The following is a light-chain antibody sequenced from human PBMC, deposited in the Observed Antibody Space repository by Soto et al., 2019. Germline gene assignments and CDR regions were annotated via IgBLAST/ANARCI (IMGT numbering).Light chain of an antibody. CDR1: QSISNY. V-gene: IGKV1-39*01. CDR2: AAS. J-gene: IGKJ4*01. CDR3: QQSNSTLT. Sequence: DIQMTQSPSSLSASVRDRVTITCRASQSISNYLNWYQQKPGKAPKLLIYAASSLQSGVPSRFSGSGSGTDFTLTISSLQPEDFATYYCQQSNSTLTFGGGTKVEIK.